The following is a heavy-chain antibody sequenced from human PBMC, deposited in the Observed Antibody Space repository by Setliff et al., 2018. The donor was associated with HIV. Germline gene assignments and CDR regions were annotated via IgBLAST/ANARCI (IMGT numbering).Heavy chain of an antibody. D-gene: IGHD6-19*01. Sequence: SGPTLVNPTQTLTLTCTVSGFSIGTLGMCVGWNRQPPGKALEWLARIDWDDDKYYSTSLRTRLTVSKDNSKNQVVLTMTNMGPLDTGTYYCARIRSSTIAVAGLDFLDYWGQGKLVTVSS. CDR3: ARIRSSTIAVAGLDFLDY. V-gene: IGHV2-70*11. J-gene: IGHJ4*02. CDR1: GFSIGTLGMC. CDR2: IDWDDDK.